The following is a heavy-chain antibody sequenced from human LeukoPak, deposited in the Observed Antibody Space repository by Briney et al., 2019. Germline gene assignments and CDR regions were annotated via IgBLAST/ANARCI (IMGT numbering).Heavy chain of an antibody. CDR2: ISWNSGSI. CDR1: GFTFDDYA. J-gene: IGHJ4*02. CDR3: ASTFPGYSSGWLPGDY. D-gene: IGHD6-19*01. Sequence: PGGSLRLSCAASGFTFDDYAMHWVRQAPGKGLEWVSGISWNSGSIGYADSVKGRFTISRDNAKNSLYLQMNSLRAEDTAVYYCASTFPGYSSGWLPGDYWGQGTLVTVSS. V-gene: IGHV3-9*01.